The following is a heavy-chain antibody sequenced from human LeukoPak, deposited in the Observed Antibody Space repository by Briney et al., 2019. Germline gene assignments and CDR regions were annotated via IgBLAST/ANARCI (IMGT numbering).Heavy chain of an antibody. V-gene: IGHV3-13*01. Sequence: GGSLRLSCAPSGFTFSSYDMHWVRQATGKGLEWVSAIGTAGDTYYPGSVKGRFTISRENAKNSLYLQMNSLRAGDTAVYYCARAVRELNSGSYYFDYWGQGTLVTVSS. D-gene: IGHD1-26*01. J-gene: IGHJ4*02. CDR3: ARAVRELNSGSYYFDY. CDR2: IGTAGDT. CDR1: GFTFSSYD.